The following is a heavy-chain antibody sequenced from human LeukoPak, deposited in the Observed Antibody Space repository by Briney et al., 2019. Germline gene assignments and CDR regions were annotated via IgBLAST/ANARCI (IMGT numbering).Heavy chain of an antibody. V-gene: IGHV4-34*01. CDR2: INHSGST. J-gene: IGHJ4*02. Sequence: SETLSLTCAVYGGSFSGYYWSWIRQPPGKGLEWIGEINHSGSTNYNPSLKSRVTISVDTSKNQFSLKLSPVTAADTAVYYCARTQRWKYYFDYWGQGTLVTVSS. CDR3: ARTQRWKYYFDY. CDR1: GGSFSGYY. D-gene: IGHD4-17*01.